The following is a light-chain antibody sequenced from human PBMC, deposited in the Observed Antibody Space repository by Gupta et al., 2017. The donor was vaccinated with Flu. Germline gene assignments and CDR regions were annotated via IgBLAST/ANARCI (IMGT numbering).Light chain of an antibody. CDR2: GKD. J-gene: IGLJ1*01. CDR3: TSRDSNGYHYI. Sequence: GRTVRITCQGDSLRSYYASWYQQKPGQAPVLVFSGKDNRPSGIPDRFSGSSSGNTASLTITGAQAEDEADYSCTSRDSNGYHYIFGPGTQVTVL. V-gene: IGLV3-19*01. CDR1: SLRSYY.